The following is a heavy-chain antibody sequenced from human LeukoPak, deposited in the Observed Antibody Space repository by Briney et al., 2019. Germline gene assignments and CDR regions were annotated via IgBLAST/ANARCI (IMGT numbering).Heavy chain of an antibody. CDR1: GFTFSEYY. CDR2: ISSTADIV. V-gene: IGHV3-11*01. Sequence: GGSLRLSCAASGFTFSEYYMSWIRQAPGKGLEWVSDISSTADIVSYADFVLGRFTISRDNGDDSLSLQLDNLRAEDTAVYYCARETVAGTFDYWSQGTLVTVSS. J-gene: IGHJ4*02. CDR3: ARETVAGTFDY. D-gene: IGHD6-19*01.